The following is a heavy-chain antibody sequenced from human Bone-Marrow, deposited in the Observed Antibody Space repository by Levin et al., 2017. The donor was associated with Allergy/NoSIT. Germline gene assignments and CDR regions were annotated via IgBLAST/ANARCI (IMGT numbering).Heavy chain of an antibody. CDR2: INSNGGST. J-gene: IGHJ4*02. Sequence: ASVKVSCTASGYTFSSYYIHWVRQAPGQGLEWMGIINSNGGSTSYGQKFQGRVSMTRDTSTSTAYMELSSLRSEDTAMYYCARDAYGWGSYTLGTFDYWGQGTLVTVSS. D-gene: IGHD3-10*01. CDR3: ARDAYGWGSYTLGTFDY. CDR1: GYTFSSYY. V-gene: IGHV1-46*01.